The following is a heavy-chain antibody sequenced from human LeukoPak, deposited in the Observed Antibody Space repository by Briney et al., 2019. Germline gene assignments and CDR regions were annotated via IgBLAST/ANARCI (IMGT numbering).Heavy chain of an antibody. CDR3: ARAPLYSGGSGWSIYYFYAMDV. J-gene: IGHJ6*02. CDR2: IDNSGST. V-gene: IGHV4-59*01. CDR1: GGSISSSY. D-gene: IGHD6-19*01. Sequence: SQTLSLTCTVSGGSISSSYWSWVRQPPGKGLEWIGYIDNSGSTDYNPSLKSRVTISLDTTKSQFSLKLSSVTAADTAVYYCARAPLYSGGSGWSIYYFYAMDVWGQGTTVTVSS.